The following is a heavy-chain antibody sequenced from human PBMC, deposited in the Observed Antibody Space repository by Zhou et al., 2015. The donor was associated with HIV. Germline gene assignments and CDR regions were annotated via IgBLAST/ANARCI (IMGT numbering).Heavy chain of an antibody. CDR2: IIPIFGTA. V-gene: IGHV1-69*12. J-gene: IGHJ6*02. D-gene: IGHD3-22*01. CDR1: GGTFSSYA. Sequence: QVQLVQSGAEVKKPGSSVKVSCKASGGTFSSYAISWVRQAPGQGLEWMGGIIPIFGTANYAQKFQGRVTITADESTSTAYMELSSLRSEDTAVYYCARGYYDSSGYSSSSLLNYYGMDVWGQGDHGHRLL. CDR3: ARGYYDSSGYSSSSLLNYYGMDV.